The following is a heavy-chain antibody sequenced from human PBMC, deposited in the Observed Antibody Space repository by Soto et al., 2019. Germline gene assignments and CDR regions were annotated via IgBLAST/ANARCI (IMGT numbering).Heavy chain of an antibody. V-gene: IGHV3-23*01. CDR3: ATTPIAYILTGYQGYFDL. CDR2: ISGSGGST. CDR1: GFTFSSYA. J-gene: IGHJ2*01. Sequence: EVQLLESGGGLVQPGGSLRLSCAASGFTFSSYAMSWVRQAPGKGLEWVSAISGSGGSTYYADSVKGRFTISRDNSKNTLYLQMNSLRAEDTAVYYCATTPIAYILTGYQGYFDLWGRGTLVTVSS. D-gene: IGHD3-9*01.